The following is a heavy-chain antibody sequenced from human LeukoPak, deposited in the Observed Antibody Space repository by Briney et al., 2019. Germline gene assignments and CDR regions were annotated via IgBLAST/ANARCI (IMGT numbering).Heavy chain of an antibody. CDR2: IYYSGST. D-gene: IGHD2-21*01. V-gene: IGHV4-31*01. CDR3: ARDALAYCGGDCFDY. J-gene: IGHJ4*02. CDR1: GGSISSGGYC. Sequence: PSETLSLTCTVSGGSISSGGYCWSWIRQHPGKDLEWIGYIYYSGSTYYNPSLKSQVTISVDTSKNQFSLKLSSVTAADTAVYYCARDALAYCGGDCFDYWGQGTLVTVSS.